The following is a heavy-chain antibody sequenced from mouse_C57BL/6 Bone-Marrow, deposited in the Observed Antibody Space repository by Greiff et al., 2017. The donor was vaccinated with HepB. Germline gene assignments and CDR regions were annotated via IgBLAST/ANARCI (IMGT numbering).Heavy chain of an antibody. Sequence: VQVVESGAELVKPGASVKMSCKASGYTFTTYPIEWMKQNHGKSLEWIGNFHPYNDDTKYNEKFKGKATLTVEKSSSTVYLELSRLTSDDSAVYYCARGGIYYYGSSYERGAMDYWGQGTSVTVSS. J-gene: IGHJ4*01. CDR2: FHPYNDDT. CDR1: GYTFTTYP. CDR3: ARGGIYYYGSSYERGAMDY. D-gene: IGHD1-1*01. V-gene: IGHV1-47*01.